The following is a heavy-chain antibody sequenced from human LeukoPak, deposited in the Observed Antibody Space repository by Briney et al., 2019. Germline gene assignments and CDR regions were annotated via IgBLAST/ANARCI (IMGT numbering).Heavy chain of an antibody. CDR1: GGSISSYY. CDR3: ARETSDYYGSGSYYKHGMDV. CDR2: IYYSGST. J-gene: IGHJ6*02. V-gene: IGHV4-59*12. D-gene: IGHD3-10*01. Sequence: KASETLSLTCTVSGGSISSYYWSWIRQPPGKGLEWIGYIYYSGSTNYNPSLKSRVTISVDTSKNQFSLKLSSVTAADTAVYYCARETSDYYGSGSYYKHGMDVWGQGTTVTVSS.